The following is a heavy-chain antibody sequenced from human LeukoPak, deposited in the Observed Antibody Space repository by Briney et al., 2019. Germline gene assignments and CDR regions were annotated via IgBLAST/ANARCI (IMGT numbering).Heavy chain of an antibody. CDR1: GGSMNSGNSY. J-gene: IGHJ4*02. D-gene: IGHD5-18*01. Sequence: PSETLSLTCTVSGGSMNSGNSYWSWIRQPAGKGLEWIGRIHTSGNTNYNPSLESRVTISVDTSKNQFSLKLSSVTAADTAVYYCAREQLWWGGRSYFDYWGQGTLVTVSS. CDR2: IHTSGNT. V-gene: IGHV4-61*02. CDR3: AREQLWWGGRSYFDY.